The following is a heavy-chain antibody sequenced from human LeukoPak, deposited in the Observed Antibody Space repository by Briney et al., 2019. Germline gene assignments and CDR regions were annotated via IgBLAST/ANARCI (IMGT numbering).Heavy chain of an antibody. CDR2: MNPNSGNT. D-gene: IGHD6-19*01. V-gene: IGHV1-8*01. J-gene: IGHJ4*02. CDR1: GYTFTSYD. CDR3: AKDKRYSSGWYGDYFDY. Sequence: GASVKVSCKAPGYTFTSYDINWVRQATGQGLEWMGWMNPNSGNTGYAQKFQGRVTMTRNTSISTAYMELSSLRAEDTAVYYCAKDKRYSSGWYGDYFDYWGQGTLVTVSS.